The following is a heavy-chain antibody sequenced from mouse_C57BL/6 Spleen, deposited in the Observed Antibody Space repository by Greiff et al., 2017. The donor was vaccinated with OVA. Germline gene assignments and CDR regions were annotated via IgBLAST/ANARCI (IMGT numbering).Heavy chain of an antibody. Sequence: EVQLQQSGPELVKPGASVKISCKASGYTFTDYYMNWVKQSHGKSLEWIGDINPNNGGTSYNQKFKGKATLTVDKSPSTAYMELRSLTSEDSAVYYCARGSDYDEYFDVWGTGTTVTVSS. V-gene: IGHV1-26*01. CDR3: ARGSDYDEYFDV. D-gene: IGHD2-4*01. CDR1: GYTFTDYY. J-gene: IGHJ1*03. CDR2: INPNNGGT.